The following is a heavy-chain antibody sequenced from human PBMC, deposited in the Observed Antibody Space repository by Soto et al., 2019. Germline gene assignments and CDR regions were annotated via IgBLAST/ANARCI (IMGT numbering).Heavy chain of an antibody. CDR1: GFTFSSYS. J-gene: IGHJ4*02. CDR3: ALSYTLTTDY. CDR2: ISSSSSYI. V-gene: IGHV3-21*01. D-gene: IGHD3-16*01. Sequence: GGSLGLSCAASGFTFSSYSMNWVRQAPGKGLEWVSSISSSSSYIYYADSVKGRFTISRDNAKNTLYLQMNSLRAEDTAVYYCALSYTLTTDYWSQGTLVTVSS.